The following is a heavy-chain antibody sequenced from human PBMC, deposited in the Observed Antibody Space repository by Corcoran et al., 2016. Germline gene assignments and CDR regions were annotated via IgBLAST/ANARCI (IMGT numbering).Heavy chain of an antibody. Sequence: QITLKESGPTLVKPTQTLTLTCTFSGFSLSTSGVGVGWIRQPPGKALEWLALIYWDDDKRYSPSLKTRLTITKDTSKNQVVLTMTNMDPVDTATYYGARLQAGYYFDYWGQGTLVTVSS. D-gene: IGHD2-15*01. V-gene: IGHV2-5*02. CDR2: IYWDDDK. CDR3: ARLQAGYYFDY. J-gene: IGHJ4*02. CDR1: GFSLSTSGVG.